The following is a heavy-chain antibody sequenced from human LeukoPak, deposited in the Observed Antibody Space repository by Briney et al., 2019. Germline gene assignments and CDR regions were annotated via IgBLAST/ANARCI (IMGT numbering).Heavy chain of an antibody. D-gene: IGHD3-10*01. Sequence: GRSLRLSCAASGFTVSSNYMSWVRQAPGKGLEWVSVIYSGGSTYYADSVKGRFTISRDNSKNTLYLQMNSLRAEDTAVYYCARAVLWFGESPLDYWGQGTLVTVSS. V-gene: IGHV3-53*05. CDR2: IYSGGST. CDR1: GFTVSSNY. CDR3: ARAVLWFGESPLDY. J-gene: IGHJ4*02.